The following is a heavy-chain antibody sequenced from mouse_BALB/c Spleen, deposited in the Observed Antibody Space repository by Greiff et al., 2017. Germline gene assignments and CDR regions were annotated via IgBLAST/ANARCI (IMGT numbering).Heavy chain of an antibody. V-gene: IGHV14-4*02. CDR2: IDPENGDT. J-gene: IGHJ3*01. CDR1: GFNIKDYY. D-gene: IGHD2-4*01. CDR3: NADYEGFAY. Sequence: VQLKESGAELVRSGASVKLSCTASGFNIKDYYMHWVKQRPEQGLEWIGWIDPENGDTEYAPKFQGKATMTADTSSNTAYLQLSSLTSEDTAVYYCNADYEGFAYWGQGTLVTVSA.